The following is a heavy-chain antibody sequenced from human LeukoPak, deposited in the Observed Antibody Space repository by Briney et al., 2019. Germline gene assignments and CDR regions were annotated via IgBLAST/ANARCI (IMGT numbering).Heavy chain of an antibody. CDR1: GGSIRSADDY. V-gene: IGHV4-39*01. Sequence: SETLSLTCTVSGGSIRSADDYWGWIRQPPGKGLEWIGSIHYSGTTHYNPSLKSRVTISADTFKNQISLRLSSVTAADTAVYYCARRVAVVIVGQKNWFDPWGQGTLVTVSS. J-gene: IGHJ5*02. CDR3: ARRVAVVIVGQKNWFDP. CDR2: IHYSGTT. D-gene: IGHD3-3*01.